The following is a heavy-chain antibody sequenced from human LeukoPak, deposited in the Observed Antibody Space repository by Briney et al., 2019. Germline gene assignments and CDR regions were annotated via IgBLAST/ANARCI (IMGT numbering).Heavy chain of an antibody. V-gene: IGHV1-2*02. CDR1: GYTFTGYY. CDR3: ARAGVWDYSDSSGYHNAAFDI. D-gene: IGHD3-22*01. Sequence: ASVKVSCKASGYTFTGYYMHWVRQAPGQGLEWMGWINPNSGGTNYVQKFQGRVTVTRDTSISTAYMDLSRLRSDDTAVYYCARAGVWDYSDSSGYHNAAFDIWGQGTMVTVSS. J-gene: IGHJ3*02. CDR2: INPNSGGT.